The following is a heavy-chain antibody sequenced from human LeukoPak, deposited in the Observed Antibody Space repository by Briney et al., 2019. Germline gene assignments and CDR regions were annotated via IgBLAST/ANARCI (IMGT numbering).Heavy chain of an antibody. Sequence: AGESLRLSCAPSGFTLSSYEMNWARPPPGRGMEWVSAISGSGGNTYYAASVKRRFTISRDNSQNTLYLQMNSLRAEDTAVYYGAKALWFGNLLPYYFDYCGQGTLVTVSS. CDR3: AKALWFGNLLPYYFDY. D-gene: IGHD3-10*01. CDR2: ISGSGGNT. CDR1: GFTLSSYE. V-gene: IGHV3-23*01. J-gene: IGHJ4*02.